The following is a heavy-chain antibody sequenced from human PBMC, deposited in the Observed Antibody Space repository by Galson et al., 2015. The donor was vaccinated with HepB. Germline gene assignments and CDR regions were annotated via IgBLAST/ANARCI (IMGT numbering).Heavy chain of an antibody. J-gene: IGHJ4*02. Sequence: SLRLSCAASGFRFSRYAMSWVRQAPGKGLDWVSSISVSSDILKYGASVKGRFTLYRDNSKNTAFLQMHTIIAEDTAIYYFANVAIQGATPHYFDYLGQGTLVTVSA. CDR1: GFRFSRYA. V-gene: IGHV3-23*01. D-gene: IGHD2-21*01. CDR2: ISVSSDIL. CDR3: ANVAIQGATPHYFDY.